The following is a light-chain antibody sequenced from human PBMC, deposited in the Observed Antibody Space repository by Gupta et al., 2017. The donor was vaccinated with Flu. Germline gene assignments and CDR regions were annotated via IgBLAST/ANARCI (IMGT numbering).Light chain of an antibody. CDR2: KAS. CDR3: QQYNSSPWT. Sequence: PSTLSASVGDRVTITCRASQSISSWLAWYQQKPGKAPKLLIYKASSLESGVPSRFSGSGSGTEFTLTISSLQPDDFATYYCQQYNSSPWTFGQGTKVEIK. CDR1: QSISSW. J-gene: IGKJ1*01. V-gene: IGKV1-5*03.